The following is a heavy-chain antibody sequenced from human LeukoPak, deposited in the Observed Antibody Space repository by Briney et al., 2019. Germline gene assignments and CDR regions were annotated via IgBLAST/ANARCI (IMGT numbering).Heavy chain of an antibody. CDR1: GYTFTSYA. D-gene: IGHD3-22*01. CDR2: INAGNGNT. CDR3: ARVGSSGYYLGWFDP. Sequence: ASVKVSCKASGYTFTSYAMHWVRQAPGQRLEWMGWINAGNGNTKYSQEFQGRVTITRDTSASTAYMELSSLRSEDMAVYYCARVGSSGYYLGWFDPWGQGTLVTVSS. V-gene: IGHV1-3*03. J-gene: IGHJ5*02.